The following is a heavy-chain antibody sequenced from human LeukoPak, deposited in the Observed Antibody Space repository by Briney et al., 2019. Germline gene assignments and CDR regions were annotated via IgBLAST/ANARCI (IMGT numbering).Heavy chain of an antibody. CDR3: AKGNGGYHCSSTSCYLDY. CDR1: GFTFISYA. Sequence: GGSLRLSCAASGFTFISYAMSWVRQAPGKGLEWVSAISGSGGSTYYADSVKGRFTISRDNSKNTLYLQMNSLRAEDTAVYYCAKGNGGYHCSSTSCYLDYWGQGTLVTVSS. V-gene: IGHV3-23*01. CDR2: ISGSGGST. J-gene: IGHJ4*02. D-gene: IGHD2-2*01.